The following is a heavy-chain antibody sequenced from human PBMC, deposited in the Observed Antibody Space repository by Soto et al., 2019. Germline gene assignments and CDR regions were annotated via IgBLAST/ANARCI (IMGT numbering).Heavy chain of an antibody. CDR3: ARGPTCIEGYCSTGSWHDY. J-gene: IGHJ4*02. CDR2: ISSSSGTI. CDR1: GFTFSNYD. Sequence: EVQLVESGGDLVQPGESLRVSCAASGFTFSNYDMNWVRQAPGKGLEWVSYISSSSGTIYYADSVKGRFTTSRDNAKNSLYQQTNSLRAEHTGVYYCARGPTCIEGYCSTGSWHDYWGQGTPVTVSS. D-gene: IGHD2-15*01. V-gene: IGHV3-48*01.